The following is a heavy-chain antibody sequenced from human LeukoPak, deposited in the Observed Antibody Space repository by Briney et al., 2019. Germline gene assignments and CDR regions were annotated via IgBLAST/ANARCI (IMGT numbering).Heavy chain of an antibody. CDR1: GFTFNSYW. Sequence: PGGSLRLSCAASGFTFNSYWMSWVRQAPGKGLEWVSDIKQDGSEKHYVDSVQGRFTISRDNAKKSLYLQMNTLRAEDTAVYYCARDTSCSGGSCYFGFQHWGQGTLVTVSS. J-gene: IGHJ1*01. CDR2: IKQDGSEK. V-gene: IGHV3-7*01. CDR3: ARDTSCSGGSCYFGFQH. D-gene: IGHD2-15*01.